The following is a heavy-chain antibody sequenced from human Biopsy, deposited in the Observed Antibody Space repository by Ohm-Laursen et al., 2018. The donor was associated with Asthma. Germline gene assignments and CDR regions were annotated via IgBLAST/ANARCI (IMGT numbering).Heavy chain of an antibody. J-gene: IGHJ3*02. D-gene: IGHD3-9*01. Sequence: ASVKVSCKASGYTFINYAIHWVRQAPGQRLEWMGWINAGNGNTKYSEKFQGRVTITRDTSASAAYMDLSSLRSEDTAVYYCARTYYDFLTGQVNDALAMWGQGTVVTVSS. V-gene: IGHV1-3*01. CDR2: INAGNGNT. CDR3: ARTYYDFLTGQVNDALAM. CDR1: GYTFINYA.